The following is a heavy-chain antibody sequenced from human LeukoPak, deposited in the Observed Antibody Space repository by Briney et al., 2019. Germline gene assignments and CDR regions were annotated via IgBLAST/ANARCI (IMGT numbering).Heavy chain of an antibody. J-gene: IGHJ4*02. CDR2: ITGNGGST. Sequence: PGGSLRLSCAASGFTFRTYAMTWVRQAPGKGLEWVSSITGNGGSTYYADSVKGRFTISRDNSKNTLYLQMNSLRAEDTAVYYCARIIGAAADYWGQGTLVTVSS. D-gene: IGHD6-13*01. CDR3: ARIIGAAADY. V-gene: IGHV3-23*01. CDR1: GFTFRTYA.